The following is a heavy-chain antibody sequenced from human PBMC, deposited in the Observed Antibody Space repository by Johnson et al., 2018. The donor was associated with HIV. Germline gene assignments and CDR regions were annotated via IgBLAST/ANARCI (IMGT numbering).Heavy chain of an antibody. Sequence: QVQLVESGGGVVQPGRSLRLSCAASGFTFSSYAMHWVRQAPGKGLEWVAVISYDGSNKYYADSVKGRFTISRDNSKNTLYLQMNSLRAEHTALYYCAKGLVVINVRYAFHIWGQGTMVTVSS. CDR1: GFTFSSYA. CDR2: ISYDGSNK. J-gene: IGHJ3*02. D-gene: IGHD3-22*01. CDR3: AKGLVVINVRYAFHI. V-gene: IGHV3-30-3*01.